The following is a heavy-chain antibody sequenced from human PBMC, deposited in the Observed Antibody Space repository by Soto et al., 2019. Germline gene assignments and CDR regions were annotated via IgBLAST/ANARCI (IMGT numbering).Heavy chain of an antibody. D-gene: IGHD3-9*01. V-gene: IGHV4-34*01. J-gene: IGHJ4*02. CDR1: GGSFIGYY. CDR2: INHSGST. CDR3: ARGHRPIYYDILTGYYRGSGVRFDY. Sequence: SETLSLTCAVYGGSFIGYYWSWIRQPPGKGLEWIGEINHSGSTNYNPSLKSRVTISVDTSKNQFSLKLSSVTAADTAVYYCARGHRPIYYDILTGYYRGSGVRFDYWGQGTLVTGSS.